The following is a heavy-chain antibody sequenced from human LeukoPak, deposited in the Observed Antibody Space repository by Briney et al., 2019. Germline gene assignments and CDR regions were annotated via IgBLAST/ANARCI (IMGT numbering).Heavy chain of an antibody. CDR2: TYYSGSA. J-gene: IGHJ5*02. D-gene: IGHD5-24*01. CDR3: ARAPNAEMATIMGSWWFDP. Sequence: ETLSLTCTLSRGSTTSHYWSWICPPPQKGLGRGGYTYYSGSANYNPSLKSRVTISVDTSKNQFSLKLTSVTAADTAVYYCARAPNAEMATIMGSWWFDPWGQGTLVTVSS. V-gene: IGHV4-59*11. CDR1: RGSTTSHY.